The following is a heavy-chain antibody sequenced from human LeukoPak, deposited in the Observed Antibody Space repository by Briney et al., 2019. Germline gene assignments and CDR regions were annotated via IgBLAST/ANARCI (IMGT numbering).Heavy chain of an antibody. Sequence: SETLSLTCGVSGGSITSTNYWTWVRQPPGKGLEWIGEVNLQGSTNYNPSLMGRVAISVDMSENHISLQLTSVTAADTAVYYCAREGGPYRPLDYAGQGTLVTVS. CDR3: AREGGPYRPLDY. V-gene: IGHV4-4*02. CDR1: GGSITSTNY. CDR2: VNLQGST. J-gene: IGHJ4*02.